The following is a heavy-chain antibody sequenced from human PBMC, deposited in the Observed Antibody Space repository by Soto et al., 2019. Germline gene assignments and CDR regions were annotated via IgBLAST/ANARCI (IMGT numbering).Heavy chain of an antibody. CDR2: MNPNSGNT. CDR3: ARGGREARSSSYYYYYVDV. J-gene: IGHJ6*03. Sequence: ASVNLSCKASGYAFTSYDINLVRQATGQGLEWMGWMNPNSGNTGYAQKFQGRVTMTRNTSISTAYMELSSLRSEDTAMYYCARGGREARSSSYYYYYVDVWGKGTTVTVSS. V-gene: IGHV1-8*01. CDR1: GYAFTSYD. D-gene: IGHD1-26*01.